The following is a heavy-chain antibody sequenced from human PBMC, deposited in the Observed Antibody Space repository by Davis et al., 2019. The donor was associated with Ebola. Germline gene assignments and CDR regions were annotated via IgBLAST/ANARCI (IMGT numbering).Heavy chain of an antibody. CDR1: GFTFSSYS. J-gene: IGHJ4*02. Sequence: GESLKISCAASGFTFSSYSMNWVRQAPGKGLEWVSSISSSSSYIYYADSVKGRFTISRDNAKNSLYLQMNSLRAEDTAVYYCAKYCTNGVCPFDYWGQGTLVTVSS. V-gene: IGHV3-21*01. D-gene: IGHD2-8*01. CDR3: AKYCTNGVCPFDY. CDR2: ISSSSSYI.